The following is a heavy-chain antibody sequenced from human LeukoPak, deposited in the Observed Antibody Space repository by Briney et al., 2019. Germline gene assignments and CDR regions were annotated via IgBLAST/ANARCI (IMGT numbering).Heavy chain of an antibody. D-gene: IGHD6-13*01. CDR3: AREEASSSWCFDY. CDR1: GFTFSSYA. CDR2: ISYDGSNK. J-gene: IGHJ4*02. Sequence: PGGSLRLSCAASGFTFSSYAMHWVRQAPGKGLEWVAVISYDGSNKYYADSVKGRFTISRDNSKNTLYLQMNSLRAEDTAVYYCAREEASSSWCFDYWGPGTLVTVSS. V-gene: IGHV3-30-3*01.